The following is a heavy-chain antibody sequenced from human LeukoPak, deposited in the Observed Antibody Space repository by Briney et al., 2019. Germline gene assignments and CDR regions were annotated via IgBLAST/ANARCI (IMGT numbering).Heavy chain of an antibody. CDR1: GFTFSSYA. J-gene: IGHJ4*02. D-gene: IGHD5-18*01. Sequence: PGGSLRLSCAASGFTFSSYAVNWVRQAPGKGLEWVSSITGTGDRTYYADSVKGRFTISRDNSKNTLYLQMSSLRGEDTAVYYCAKGQRWGQGTLVTVSS. CDR2: ITGTGDRT. CDR3: AKGQR. V-gene: IGHV3-23*01.